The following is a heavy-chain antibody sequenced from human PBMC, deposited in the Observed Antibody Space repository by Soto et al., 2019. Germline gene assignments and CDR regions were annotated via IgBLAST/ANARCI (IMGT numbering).Heavy chain of an antibody. Sequence: SVNVSCKASGYTFTNYAIHWVRQCPGHRLEWVGWINTGNGNTKYSQNFQDRVTITRDTSAGTAYMEFSGLRIEDTAVYYCARDRWYNWNDASDYWGQGTLVTVSS. CDR2: INTGNGNT. CDR1: GYTFTNYA. V-gene: IGHV1-3*04. CDR3: ARDRWYNWNDASDY. J-gene: IGHJ4*02. D-gene: IGHD1-1*01.